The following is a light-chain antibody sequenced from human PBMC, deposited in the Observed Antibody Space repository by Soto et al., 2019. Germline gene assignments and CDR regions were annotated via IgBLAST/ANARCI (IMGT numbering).Light chain of an antibody. CDR3: AAWDDSLSAYVV. V-gene: IGLV1-47*01. J-gene: IGLJ2*01. CDR2: RNN. CDR1: SSNIGSNY. Sequence: QSVLTQPPSASGTPGQRVTISCSGSSSNIGSNYVYWYQQLQGTAPKLLIYRNNQRPSGVPDRFSVSKSGTSASLAISGLRSEDEADYDCAAWDDSLSAYVVFGGGTKLTVL.